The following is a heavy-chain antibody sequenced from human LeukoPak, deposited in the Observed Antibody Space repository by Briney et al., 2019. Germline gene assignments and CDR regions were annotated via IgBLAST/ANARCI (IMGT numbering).Heavy chain of an antibody. CDR2: INPNSGGT. J-gene: IGHJ6*03. CDR3: ARLILWGGDYYYMDV. CDR1: GYPFTAYY. Sequence: GASVKVSCKAFGYPFTAYYMYWVRQAPGQGLEWMGWINPNSGGTNYAQKFQGRVTMTRDTSISTAYMELSRLRSDDTAVYYCARLILWGGDYYYMDVWGKGTTVTVSS. V-gene: IGHV1-2*02. D-gene: IGHD3-10*01.